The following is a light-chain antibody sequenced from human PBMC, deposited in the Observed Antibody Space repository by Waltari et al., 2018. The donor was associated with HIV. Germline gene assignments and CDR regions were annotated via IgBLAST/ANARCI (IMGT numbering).Light chain of an antibody. Sequence: PGQSITISCTGTSSDVGGYNYVSWYQQHSGKGPKLIIYDVSNRPSGVSNRFSGSKSGNTASLTISGLQAEDEADYYCCSYTSTSSFVMFGGGTKLTVV. CDR3: CSYTSTSSFVM. J-gene: IGLJ3*02. CDR2: DVS. CDR1: SSDVGGYNY. V-gene: IGLV2-14*04.